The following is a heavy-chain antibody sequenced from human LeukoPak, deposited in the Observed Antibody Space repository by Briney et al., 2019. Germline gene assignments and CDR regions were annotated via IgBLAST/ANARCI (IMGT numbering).Heavy chain of an antibody. Sequence: PGGSLRLSCEASGFTFSKDDFHWVRQAPGKGLEWVAAIGVTGDTYYADSVKGRFTISREDAANSLYLQMRSLGAGDTALYYCTKEFCGSRAACAGGSYYHFWGRGALVTVSS. CDR1: GFTFSKDD. CDR2: IGVTGDT. CDR3: TKEFCGSRAACAGGSYYHF. J-gene: IGHJ2*01. D-gene: IGHD2-15*01. V-gene: IGHV3-13*01.